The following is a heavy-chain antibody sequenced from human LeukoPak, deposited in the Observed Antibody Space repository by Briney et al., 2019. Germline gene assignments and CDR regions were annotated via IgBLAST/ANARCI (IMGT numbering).Heavy chain of an antibody. V-gene: IGHV1-69*13. CDR3: ARAGGRSWFDP. J-gene: IGHJ5*02. CDR2: IIPIFGSP. CDR1: GGTFSSYS. Sequence: SVKVSCKASGGTFSSYSIAWVRQAPGQGLEWMGGIIPIFGSPNYAQKFQGRVTITADESTSTVYMELSSLRSEDTAVYYCARAGGRSWFDPWGQGTLVTVSS.